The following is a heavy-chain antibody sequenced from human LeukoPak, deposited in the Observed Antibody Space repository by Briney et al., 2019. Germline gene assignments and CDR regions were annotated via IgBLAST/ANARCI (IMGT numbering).Heavy chain of an antibody. CDR3: AKGRGRWYYYYYYMDV. J-gene: IGHJ6*03. CDR2: IRYDGSNK. CDR1: GFTFSSYG. Sequence: GGSLRLSCAASGFTFSSYGMHWVRQAPGKGLEWVAFIRYDGSNKYYADSVKGRFTISRDNSKNTLYLQMNSLRAEDTAVYYCAKGRGRWYYYYYYMDVWGKGTTVTVSS. D-gene: IGHD4-23*01. V-gene: IGHV3-30*02.